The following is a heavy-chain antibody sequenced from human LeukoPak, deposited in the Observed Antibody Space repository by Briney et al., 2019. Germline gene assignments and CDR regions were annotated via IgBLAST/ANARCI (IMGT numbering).Heavy chain of an antibody. CDR1: GFSVSSYG. J-gene: IGHJ4*02. CDR3: ALGYSSGWYYVN. CDR2: IWYDGSNK. Sequence: PGGSLRLSCAASGFSVSSYGMHWVRQAPGKGLEWVAVIWYDGSNKYYADSVKGRFTISRDNSKNTLYLQMNSLRAEDTAVYYCALGYSSGWYYVNWGQGTLVTVSS. D-gene: IGHD6-19*01. V-gene: IGHV3-33*01.